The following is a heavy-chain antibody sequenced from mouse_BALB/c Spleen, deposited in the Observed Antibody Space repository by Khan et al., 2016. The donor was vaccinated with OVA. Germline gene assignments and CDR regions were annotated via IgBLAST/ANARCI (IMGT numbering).Heavy chain of an antibody. J-gene: IGHJ3*01. CDR3: ARGYDFFAY. D-gene: IGHD2-14*01. Sequence: EVQLQESGPDLVKPGASVKMSCKASGYSFTGYYMNWVKQSHGKSLECIGRINPNTGNTNYNQKFKGKVVFIVDTSSSTVYMELRSLTSEDSAVYDCARGYDFFAYWGQGTLVTVSA. CDR1: GYSFTGYY. CDR2: INPNTGNT. V-gene: IGHV1-26*01.